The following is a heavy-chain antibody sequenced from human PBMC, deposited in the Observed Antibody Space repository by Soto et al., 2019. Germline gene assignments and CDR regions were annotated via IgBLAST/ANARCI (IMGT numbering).Heavy chain of an antibody. CDR1: SGSLSSSNYY. J-gene: IGHJ3*02. Sequence: SETLSLRCTLSSGSLSSSNYYWIWMRQPRGKGXEWIGYISDSGSLNPSPSAKSRVTISEATSKNQISLKLSSVTAADKAVYYCARDAGGRGIGAFDIWGQGTMVTVSS. CDR2: ISDSGSL. V-gene: IGHV4-61*01. CDR3: ARDAGGRGIGAFDI. D-gene: IGHD3-16*01.